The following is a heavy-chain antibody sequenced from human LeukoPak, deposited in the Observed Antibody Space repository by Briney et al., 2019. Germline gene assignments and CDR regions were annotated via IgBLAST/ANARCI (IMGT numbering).Heavy chain of an antibody. CDR2: ISGSGGST. CDR3: VSGRGYSSAAFDY. Sequence: GGSLRLSCAASGFTFSSYAMSWVRQAPGKGLEWVSVISGSGGSTYYADSVKGRFTTSRDNSKNTLYLQMDSLRAEDTAVYYCVSGRGYSSAAFDYWGQGTLVTVSS. V-gene: IGHV3-23*01. D-gene: IGHD6-19*01. J-gene: IGHJ4*02. CDR1: GFTFSSYA.